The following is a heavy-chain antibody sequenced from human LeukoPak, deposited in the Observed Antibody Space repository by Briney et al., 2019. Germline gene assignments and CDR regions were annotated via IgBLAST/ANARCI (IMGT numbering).Heavy chain of an antibody. V-gene: IGHV3-48*03. J-gene: IGHJ4*02. D-gene: IGHD4-11*01. CDR1: GFTFSSYE. CDR3: ARSTTVADY. Sequence: GGSLRLSCAASGFTFSSYEMNWVRQAPGKGLEWVSYISSSGSTIYYADSVKGRFTISRDNAKNSLYLQMNSLRAEDTAVYYCARSTTVADYWGQGTLVTVSS. CDR2: ISSSGSTI.